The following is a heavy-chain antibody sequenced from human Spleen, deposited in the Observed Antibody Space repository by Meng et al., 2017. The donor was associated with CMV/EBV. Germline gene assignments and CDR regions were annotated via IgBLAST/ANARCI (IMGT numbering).Heavy chain of an antibody. CDR2: IYTSGSI. CDR3: ARLMDV. Sequence: GGSLRLSCAASGFTFSNYAMHWVRQAPGKGLEWVSVIYTSGSIYYADSVKGRFTISRDNSKNTVYLQMNSLRAEDTAVYYCARLMDVWGQGTTVTVSS. CDR1: GFTFSNYA. J-gene: IGHJ6*02. V-gene: IGHV3-66*02.